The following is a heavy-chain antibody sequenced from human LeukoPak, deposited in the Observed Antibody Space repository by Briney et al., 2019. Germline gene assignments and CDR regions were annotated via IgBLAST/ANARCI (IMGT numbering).Heavy chain of an antibody. J-gene: IGHJ5*02. D-gene: IGHD3-10*01. V-gene: IGHV1-2*04. Sequence: GASVKVSCKASGYTFTGYYMHWVRQAPGQGLEWMGWINPNSGGTNYAQKFQGWVTMTRDTSISTAYMELSRLRSDDTAVYYRARSNYYGSGTEWFDPWGQGTLVTVSS. CDR1: GYTFTGYY. CDR2: INPNSGGT. CDR3: ARSNYYGSGTEWFDP.